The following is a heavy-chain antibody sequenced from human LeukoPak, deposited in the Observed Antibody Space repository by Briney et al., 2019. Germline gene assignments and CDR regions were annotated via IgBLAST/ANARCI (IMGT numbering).Heavy chain of an antibody. J-gene: IGHJ5*02. Sequence: ASVKVSCKASGYTFTNYGISWVREAPGQGLEWMGWISAYNDNTNYVQSLQGRVTMTTDTSTSTAYMELRSLRSDDTAVYYCARDRHTGPDWFDPWGQGTLVTVSS. CDR3: ARDRHTGPDWFDP. CDR1: GYTFTNYG. V-gene: IGHV1-18*01. CDR2: ISAYNDNT.